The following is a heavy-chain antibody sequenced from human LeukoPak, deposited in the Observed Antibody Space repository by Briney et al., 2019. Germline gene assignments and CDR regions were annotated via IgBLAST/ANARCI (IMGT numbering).Heavy chain of an antibody. J-gene: IGHJ4*02. CDR1: GFTFSSYA. CDR2: ISGSGGST. Sequence: GGSLRLSCAASGFTFSSYAMSWVRQAPGKGLEWVSAISGSGGSTYYADSVKGRFTISRDNSKDTLYLQMNSLRAEDTAVYYCAKGRRGDYASTDYWGQATLVTVSS. V-gene: IGHV3-23*01. D-gene: IGHD4-17*01. CDR3: AKGRRGDYASTDY.